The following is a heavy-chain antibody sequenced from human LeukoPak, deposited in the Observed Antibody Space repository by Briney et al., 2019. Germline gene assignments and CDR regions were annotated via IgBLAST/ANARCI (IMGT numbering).Heavy chain of an antibody. J-gene: IGHJ5*02. CDR3: AIPIRSRDNNWFDP. CDR1: GGSFSSTSYY. V-gene: IGHV4-39*01. D-gene: IGHD3-10*01. CDR2: IYHTGAT. Sequence: SETLSLTCTVSGGSFSSTSYYWGWIRQPPGKGLEWIANIYHTGATYYNPSLKSRVTISVDTSANQFSLKVNPVTAADTAVYYCAIPIRSRDNNWFDPWGQGILVTVSS.